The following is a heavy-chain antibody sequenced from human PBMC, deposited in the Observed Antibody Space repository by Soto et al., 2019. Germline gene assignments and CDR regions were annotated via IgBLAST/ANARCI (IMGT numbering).Heavy chain of an antibody. CDR2: LYYSGTT. CDR1: GGSISSGYYY. CDR3: ARVISSRDEYFDY. V-gene: IGHV4-61*01. D-gene: IGHD2-2*01. Sequence: SETLSLTCTVSGGSISSGYYYWSWLRQPPGKGLEWIGYLYYSGTTNYNPSLKSRAAISIDTSKNQFSLKLNSVTAADTAVYYCARVISSRDEYFDYWGQGTVVNGS. J-gene: IGHJ4*02.